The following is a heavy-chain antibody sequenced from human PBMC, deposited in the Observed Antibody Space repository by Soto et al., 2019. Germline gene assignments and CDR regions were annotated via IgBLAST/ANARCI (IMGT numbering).Heavy chain of an antibody. J-gene: IGHJ6*02. Sequence: AVKVSCKASGGTFSSYAISWVRQAPGQGLEWMGGIIPIFGTANYAQKFQGRVTITADESTSTAYMELSSLRSEDTAVYYCAREATVMATIPVLYYYYGMDVWGQGTTVTVSS. CDR3: AREATVMATIPVLYYYYGMDV. V-gene: IGHV1-69*13. CDR1: GGTFSSYA. CDR2: IIPIFGTA. D-gene: IGHD5-12*01.